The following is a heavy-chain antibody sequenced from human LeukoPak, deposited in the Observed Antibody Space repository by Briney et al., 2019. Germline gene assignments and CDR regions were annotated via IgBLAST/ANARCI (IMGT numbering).Heavy chain of an antibody. CDR2: IIPIFGTA. D-gene: IGHD2-2*01. J-gene: IGHJ4*02. V-gene: IGHV1-69*13. Sequence: SVKVSCKASGGTFSSYAISWVRQAPGQGLEWMGGIIPIFGTANYAQKFQGRVTITADESTSTAYMELSSLRSDDTAVYYCARVHSYCSSTSCLDYWGQGTLVTVSS. CDR3: ARVHSYCSSTSCLDY. CDR1: GGTFSSYA.